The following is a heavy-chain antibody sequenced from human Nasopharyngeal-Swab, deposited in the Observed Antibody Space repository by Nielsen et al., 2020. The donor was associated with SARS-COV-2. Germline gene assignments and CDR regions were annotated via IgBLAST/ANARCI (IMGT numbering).Heavy chain of an antibody. J-gene: IGHJ3*02. CDR3: AKPTTRSAFDI. V-gene: IGHV3-30*18. Sequence: GGSLRLSCAASGFTFSNYGIHWVRQAPGKGLEWVASISHDESYKFYIDSVKGRFAVSRDNSKNTASLQMNSLRAEDTAVYYCAKPTTRSAFDIWGQGTMVTVSS. D-gene: IGHD1-7*01. CDR2: ISHDESYK. CDR1: GFTFSNYG.